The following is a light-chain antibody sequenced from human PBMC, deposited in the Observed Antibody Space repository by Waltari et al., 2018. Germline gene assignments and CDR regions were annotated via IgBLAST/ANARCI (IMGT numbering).Light chain of an antibody. CDR1: QSISSY. V-gene: IGKV1-39*01. CDR3: QQSYSTLWT. J-gene: IGKJ1*01. Sequence: DIQMTQSPSSLSASVGDRVTLTCRASQSISSYLNWYQQKPGKAPKRLIYAAASLQSGVPSRFSGSGSGTDFTLTISSLQPEDFATYYCQQSYSTLWTFGQGTKVEIK. CDR2: AAA.